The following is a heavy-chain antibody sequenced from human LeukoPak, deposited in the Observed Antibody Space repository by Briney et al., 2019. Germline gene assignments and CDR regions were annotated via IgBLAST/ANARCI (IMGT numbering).Heavy chain of an antibody. CDR3: AKDRGEYSGYDLLGGYDY. J-gene: IGHJ4*02. Sequence: GGSLRLSCSASGFTFSSYGMHWVRQAPGKGLEGVAVISYDGSNKYYADSVNDRFTISIDNSKNTLYLQMNSVRAEDTAVYYCAKDRGEYSGYDLLGGYDYWGQGTLVTVSS. CDR1: GFTFSSYG. CDR2: ISYDGSNK. V-gene: IGHV3-30*18. D-gene: IGHD5-12*01.